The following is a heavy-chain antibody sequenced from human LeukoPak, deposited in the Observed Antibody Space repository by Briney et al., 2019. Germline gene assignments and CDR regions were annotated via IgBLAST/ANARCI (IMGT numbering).Heavy chain of an antibody. CDR2: IYSGGGT. D-gene: IGHD2-15*01. CDR3: ARDLRRYCSGGSCYFSV. Sequence: PGGSLRLSCAASGFTISSNFISWVRQAPGKGLEWVSLIYSGGGTYYADSVKGRFTISRDNSKNTLYLQMNSLRAEDTAVYYCARDLRRYCSGGSCYFSVWGQGTLVTVSS. CDR1: GFTISSNF. J-gene: IGHJ4*02. V-gene: IGHV3-66*02.